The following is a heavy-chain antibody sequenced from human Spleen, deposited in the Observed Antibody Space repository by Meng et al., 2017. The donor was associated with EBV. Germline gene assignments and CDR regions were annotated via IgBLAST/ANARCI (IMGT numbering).Heavy chain of an antibody. CDR2: ISTNSSNT. CDR1: GYMFTSYC. V-gene: IGHV1-18*01. D-gene: IGHD2-21*01. CDR3: ARGQGIPWPF. Sequence: QFEVVQSGAEVKKPGASVKCACKASGYMFTSYCISWVLQHSGQGLEWMGSISTNSSNTNNAKRREGRVTMTIDRSTSTAYVELRSLTSDDTAVYYCARGQGIPWPFWGQGTLVTVSS. J-gene: IGHJ4*02.